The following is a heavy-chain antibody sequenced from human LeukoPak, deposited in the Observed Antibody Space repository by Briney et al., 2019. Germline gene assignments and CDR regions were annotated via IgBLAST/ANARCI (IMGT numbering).Heavy chain of an antibody. CDR2: INHSGST. D-gene: IGHD3-9*01. CDR1: GGSFSGYY. CDR3: ARHSAGPYYDILTGSFEY. J-gene: IGHJ4*01. V-gene: IGHV4-34*01. Sequence: SETLSLTCAVYGGSFSGYYWSWIRQPPGKGLEWIGEINHSGSTNYNPSLKSRVTISVDTSKNQFSLNLSSVTAADTAVYYCARHSAGPYYDILTGSFEYWGQGALVTVSS.